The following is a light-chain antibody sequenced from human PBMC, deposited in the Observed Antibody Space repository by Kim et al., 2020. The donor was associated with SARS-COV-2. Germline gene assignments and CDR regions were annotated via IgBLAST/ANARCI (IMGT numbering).Light chain of an antibody. CDR3: AAWDDSLSGWV. V-gene: IGLV1-47*02. CDR2: SNN. Sequence: ELTQPPSASGTPGQRVTISCSGSSSNIGSNYVYWYQQLPGTAPKLLIYSNNQRPSGVPVRFSGSKSGTSASLAISGLRSEDEADYYCAAWDDSLSGWVFGGGTQLTVL. CDR1: SSNIGSNY. J-gene: IGLJ3*02.